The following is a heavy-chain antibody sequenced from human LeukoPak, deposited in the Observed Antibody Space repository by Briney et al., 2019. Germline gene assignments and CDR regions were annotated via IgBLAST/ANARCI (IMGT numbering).Heavy chain of an antibody. CDR3: AREGSSGYSGAFDI. CDR2: ISPNSGGT. CDR1: GYTFTGYY. J-gene: IGHJ3*02. V-gene: IGHV1-2*06. Sequence: ASVKVSCKASGYTFTGYYMHWVRQAPGQGLEWMGRISPNSGGTNYAQKFQGRVTMTRDTSISTAYMELSRLRSDDTAVYYCAREGSSGYSGAFDIWGQGTMVTVSS. D-gene: IGHD3-22*01.